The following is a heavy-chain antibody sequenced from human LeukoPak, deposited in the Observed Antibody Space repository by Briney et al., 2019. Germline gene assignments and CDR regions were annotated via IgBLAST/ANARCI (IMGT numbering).Heavy chain of an antibody. CDR1: GFTFSIYN. CDR2: ISSSSSSI. D-gene: IGHD6-19*01. V-gene: IGHV3-48*01. Sequence: GGSLRLSCTASGFTFSIYNMNWVRQAPGKGLEWVSYISSSSSSIYYADSVKGRFTISRDNSKNTLYLQMNSLRAEDTAVYYCARVREYSSGWYYFDYWGQGTLVTVSS. J-gene: IGHJ4*02. CDR3: ARVREYSSGWYYFDY.